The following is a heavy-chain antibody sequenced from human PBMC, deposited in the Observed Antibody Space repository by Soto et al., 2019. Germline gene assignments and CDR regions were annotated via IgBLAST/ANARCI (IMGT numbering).Heavy chain of an antibody. CDR2: IVVGSGNT. J-gene: IGHJ4*02. CDR3: AAGPGLTYYDSSGYYDY. CDR1: GFTFTSSA. V-gene: IGHV1-58*01. D-gene: IGHD3-22*01. Sequence: WASVKVSCKASGFTFTSSAVQWVRQARGQRLEWIGWIVVGSGNTNYAQKFQERVTITRDMSTSTAYMELSSLRSEDTAVYYCAAGPGLTYYDSSGYYDYWGRGTLVTVSS.